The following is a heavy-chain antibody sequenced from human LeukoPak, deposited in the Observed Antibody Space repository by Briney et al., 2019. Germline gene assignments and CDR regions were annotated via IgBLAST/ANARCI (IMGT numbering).Heavy chain of an antibody. CDR1: GGSISSGSYY. V-gene: IGHV4-61*02. Sequence: NPSETLSLTCTVSGGSISSGSYYRSWIRQPAGKGLEWIGRIYTSGSTNYNPSLKSRVTMSVDTSKNQFSLKLSSVTAADTAVYYCARGIGQQLLANYHMDVWGKGTTVTISS. CDR2: IYTSGST. CDR3: ARGIGQQLLANYHMDV. J-gene: IGHJ6*03. D-gene: IGHD6-13*01.